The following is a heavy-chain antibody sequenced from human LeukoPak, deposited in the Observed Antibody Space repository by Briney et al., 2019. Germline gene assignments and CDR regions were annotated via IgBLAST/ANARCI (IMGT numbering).Heavy chain of an antibody. V-gene: IGHV1-18*01. CDR1: GYTFSSYV. D-gene: IGHD4-17*01. Sequence: ALVKVSCKASGYTFSSYVLSWVRQAPGQGLEWMGRISTKTGDSVYAQKLQGRVTMTTDTSTSTAYLELRSLSSDDTAVYYCARTMTTLPTHGELDLWGQGTQVTVSS. CDR2: ISTKTGDS. CDR3: ARTMTTLPTHGELDL. J-gene: IGHJ5*02.